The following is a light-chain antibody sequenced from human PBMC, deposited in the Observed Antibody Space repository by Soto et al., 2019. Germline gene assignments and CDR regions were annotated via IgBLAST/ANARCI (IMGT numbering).Light chain of an antibody. J-gene: IGKJ2*01. V-gene: IGKV1-17*03. CDR2: VAS. CDR1: QGTSNY. Sequence: DIQMTQSPSAMSASVGDRVTITCRASQGTSNYLAWFQQKPGKVPKRLIYVASSLQSGFPSRFSGSGSGTEFTLTVSSLQPEDFATYYCLQHNSYPYTFGQGTKLEIK. CDR3: LQHNSYPYT.